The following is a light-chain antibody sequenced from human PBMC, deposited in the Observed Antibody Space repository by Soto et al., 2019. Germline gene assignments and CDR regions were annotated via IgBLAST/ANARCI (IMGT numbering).Light chain of an antibody. Sequence: QSVLTQPPSVSGSPGQSVTISCTGTSSDVGSYNRVSWYQQPPGTAPKVMIYEVSNRPSGVPDRFSGSKPGNTASLTISGLQAEDEADYYCSLYTSSSTYVFGTGTKVTAL. CDR1: SSDVGSYNR. V-gene: IGLV2-18*01. J-gene: IGLJ1*01. CDR2: EVS. CDR3: SLYTSSSTYV.